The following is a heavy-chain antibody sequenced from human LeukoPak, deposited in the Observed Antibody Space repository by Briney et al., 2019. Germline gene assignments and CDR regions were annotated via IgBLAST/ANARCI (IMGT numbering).Heavy chain of an antibody. J-gene: IGHJ4*02. Sequence: ASVKVSCKASGYTFTGYYLHWVRQAPGQGLEWMGWIKPNSGGTNYAQKFQGRVTMTRDTSISTAYMEVSRLISGDTAVYYCARVFGRQLPDYWGQGTLVTVSS. D-gene: IGHD1-26*01. CDR1: GYTFTGYY. CDR2: IKPNSGGT. CDR3: ARVFGRQLPDY. V-gene: IGHV1-2*02.